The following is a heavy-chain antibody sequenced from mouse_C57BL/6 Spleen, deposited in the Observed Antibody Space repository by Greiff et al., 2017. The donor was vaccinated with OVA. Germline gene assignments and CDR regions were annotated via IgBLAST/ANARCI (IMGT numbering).Heavy chain of an antibody. CDR2: IHPSDSDT. V-gene: IGHV1-74*01. D-gene: IGHD1-1*02. Sequence: VHLQQPGAELVKPGASVKVSCKASGYTFTSYWMHWVKQRPGQGLEWIGRIHPSDSDTNYNQKFKGKATLTVDKSSSTAYMQLSSLTSEDSAVYYCAISGSAVPAWFAYWGQGTLVTVSA. J-gene: IGHJ3*01. CDR1: GYTFTSYW. CDR3: AISGSAVPAWFAY.